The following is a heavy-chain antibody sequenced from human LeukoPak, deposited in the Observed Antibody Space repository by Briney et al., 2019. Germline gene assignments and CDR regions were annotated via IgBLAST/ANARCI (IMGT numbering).Heavy chain of an antibody. CDR2: FDPEDGET. CDR3: ATRDLDSGSYYRGFDY. V-gene: IGHV1-24*01. CDR1: GYTLTELS. J-gene: IGHJ4*02. D-gene: IGHD1-26*01. Sequence: ASVKVSCKVSGYTLTELSMHWVRRAPGKGLEWMGGFDPEDGETIYAQKFQGRVTMTEDTSTDTAYMELSSLRSEDTAVYYCATRDLDSGSYYRGFDYWGQGTLVTVSS.